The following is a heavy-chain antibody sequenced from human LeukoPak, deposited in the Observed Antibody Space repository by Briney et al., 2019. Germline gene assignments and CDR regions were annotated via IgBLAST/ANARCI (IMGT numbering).Heavy chain of an antibody. CDR1: GGSISSYY. D-gene: IGHD6-13*01. J-gene: IGHJ4*02. Sequence: PSETLSLTCTVSGGSISSYYWSWIRQPPGKGLEWIGYIYYSGSTNYNPSLKSRVIISVDMSKNQFSLNLSSVTAGDTAVYYCARNRRYSSTHYFDYWGQGILVTVSS. V-gene: IGHV4-59*01. CDR2: IYYSGST. CDR3: ARNRRYSSTHYFDY.